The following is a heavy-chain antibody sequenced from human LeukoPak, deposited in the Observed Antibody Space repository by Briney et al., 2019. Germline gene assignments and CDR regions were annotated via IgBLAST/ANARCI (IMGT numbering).Heavy chain of an antibody. Sequence: SETLSLTCTVSGASISNSAYYWLWIRQSPGEGLECIGTVHYSGSTFYNPSLKSRVNISVDTSKNQFSLQLSSVTAAGTAVYYCARLFFVIDTWGQGTLVTVSS. CDR1: GASISNSAYY. V-gene: IGHV4-39*01. CDR3: ARLFFVIDT. D-gene: IGHD3-3*01. J-gene: IGHJ5*02. CDR2: VHYSGST.